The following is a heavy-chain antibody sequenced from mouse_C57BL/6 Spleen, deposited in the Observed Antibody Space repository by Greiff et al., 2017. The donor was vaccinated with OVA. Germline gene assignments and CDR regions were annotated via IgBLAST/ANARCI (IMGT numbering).Heavy chain of an antibody. Sequence: EVQLVESGGGLVKPGGSLKLSCAASGFTFSDYGMHWVRQAPEKGLEWVAYISSGSSTIYYADTVKGRFTISRDNAKNTRFLQMTSLRSEDTAMYYCARTASFYGSSSHFDYWGQGTTLTVSS. CDR2: ISSGSSTI. CDR1: GFTFSDYG. D-gene: IGHD1-1*01. CDR3: ARTASFYGSSSHFDY. V-gene: IGHV5-17*01. J-gene: IGHJ2*01.